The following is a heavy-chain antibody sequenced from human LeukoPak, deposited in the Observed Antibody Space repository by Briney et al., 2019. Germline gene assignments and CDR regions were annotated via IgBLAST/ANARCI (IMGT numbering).Heavy chain of an antibody. Sequence: GGSLRLSCAASGFTFSSHEMNWVRQAPGKGPEWVSYISSSGSTIDYADSVKGRVTISRDNAKNSLYLQMNSLRAEDTAVYYCVRRFDYWGQGTLVTVSS. CDR3: VRRFDY. J-gene: IGHJ4*02. CDR1: GFTFSSHE. V-gene: IGHV3-48*03. CDR2: ISSSGSTI.